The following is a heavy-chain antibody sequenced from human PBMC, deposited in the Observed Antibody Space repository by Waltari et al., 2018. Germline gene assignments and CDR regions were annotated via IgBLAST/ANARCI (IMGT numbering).Heavy chain of an antibody. Sequence: EVQLLESGGDLVQPGGSLSLSCAASGITFSNCAINWVRLAPGTGLEWVSAITVGDDTYYADSVKGRFTISRDTSKDTVHLQMNGLRAEDTAVYYCATPFYNWDDPLHSWGQGTLVTVSS. CDR2: ITVGDDT. CDR3: ATPFYNWDDPLHS. V-gene: IGHV3-23*01. CDR1: GITFSNCA. D-gene: IGHD1-20*01. J-gene: IGHJ4*02.